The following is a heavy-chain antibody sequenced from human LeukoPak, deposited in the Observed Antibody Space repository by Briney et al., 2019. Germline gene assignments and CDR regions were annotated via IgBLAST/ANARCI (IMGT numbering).Heavy chain of an antibody. D-gene: IGHD6-13*01. V-gene: IGHV1-2*02. CDR2: INPNSGGT. Sequence: ASVKVSCKASGYTFTGNFMHWVRQAPGQGLEWMGCINPNSGGTNYAQKFQGRVTMTRDTSISTAYMELSRLKSDDTAVYYCARERPNSSSWYARWFDPWGQGTLVTVSS. J-gene: IGHJ5*02. CDR3: ARERPNSSSWYARWFDP. CDR1: GYTFTGNF.